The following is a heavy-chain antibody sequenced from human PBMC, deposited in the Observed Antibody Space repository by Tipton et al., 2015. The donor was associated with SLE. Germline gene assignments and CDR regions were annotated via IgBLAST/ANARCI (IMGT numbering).Heavy chain of an antibody. V-gene: IGHV1-2*06. CDR2: VTPNSGGT. CDR3: ATESGGGYFDY. CDR1: GYKFTSYF. J-gene: IGHJ4*02. Sequence: QVQLVQSGAEVKNPGASVKISCKASGYKFTSYFLHWVRLAPGQGLEWMGRVTPNSGGTIYAQKFQGRVTLTRDTSISTAYMDLTSLTSDDTAVYHCATESGGGYFDYWGQGTLVTVSS. D-gene: IGHD3-16*01.